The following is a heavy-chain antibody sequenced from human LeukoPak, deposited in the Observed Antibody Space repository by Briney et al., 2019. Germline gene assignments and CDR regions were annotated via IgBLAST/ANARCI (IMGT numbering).Heavy chain of an antibody. Sequence: PSETLSLTCTVSGGSISSYYWSWIRQPPGKGLEWIGYIYYSGSTYYNPSLKSRVTISVDTSKNQFSLKLRSVTATDTAMYYCARAYSSSWYYNWFDPWGQGTLVTVSS. CDR1: GGSISSYY. J-gene: IGHJ5*02. CDR3: ARAYSSSWYYNWFDP. V-gene: IGHV4-59*08. CDR2: IYYSGST. D-gene: IGHD6-13*01.